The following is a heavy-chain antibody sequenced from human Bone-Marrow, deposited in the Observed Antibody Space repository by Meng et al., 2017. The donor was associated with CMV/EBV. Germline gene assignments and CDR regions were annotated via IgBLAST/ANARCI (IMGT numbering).Heavy chain of an antibody. CDR3: ARGRFRHTY. J-gene: IGHJ4*02. CDR1: GGSFSGYY. V-gene: IGHV4-34*01. D-gene: IGHD3-3*01. Sequence: SEHLSLTCAVYGGSFSGYYWSWIRQPPGKGLEWIGEINHSGSTNYNPSLKSRLTISVDTSKNQFSLKLSSVTAADTAVYFCARGRFRHTYWGQGTLVTVSS. CDR2: INHSGST.